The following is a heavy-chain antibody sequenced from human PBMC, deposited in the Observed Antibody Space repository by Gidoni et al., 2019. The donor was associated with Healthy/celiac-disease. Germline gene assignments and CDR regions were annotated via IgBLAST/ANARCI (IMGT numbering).Heavy chain of an antibody. CDR2: IYYSGST. V-gene: IGHV4-39*01. J-gene: IGHJ4*02. CDR3: ACFDYDSTYASFH. CDR1: GGSISSSSYY. Sequence: QLQLQESGPGLVKPSETLSLTCTVSGGSISSSSYYWGWLRQPPGKGLEWIGSIYYSGSTYYNPSLKSRVTISVDTSKNQFSLKLSSVTAADTAVYYCACFDYDSTYASFHWGQGTLVTVSS. D-gene: IGHD3-22*01.